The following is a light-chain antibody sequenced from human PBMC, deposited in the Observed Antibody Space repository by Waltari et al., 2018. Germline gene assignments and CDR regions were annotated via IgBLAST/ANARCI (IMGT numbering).Light chain of an antibody. Sequence: ILLTHSPGTLSLSPGETATLSCRASQGVSNSLAWYHQKSGQAPRLLIYDASKRAKGIPARFSGSGSGTDFTLTISRLEPEDFAVYYCQQRNNFPGTFGQGTKVEIK. J-gene: IGKJ1*01. CDR3: QQRNNFPGT. V-gene: IGKV3-11*01. CDR2: DAS. CDR1: QGVSNS.